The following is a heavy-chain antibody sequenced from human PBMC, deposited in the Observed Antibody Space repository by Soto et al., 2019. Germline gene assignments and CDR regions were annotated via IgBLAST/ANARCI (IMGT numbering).Heavy chain of an antibody. Sequence: GESLKISCKGSGYSFSTYWIAWVRQMPGKGLEWMGIIYPGDSDTRYSLSLQGQVTISADKSISTAYLQWSSLKASDTAIYYCARRGGSVFFDIWGQGTMVTVSS. J-gene: IGHJ3*02. D-gene: IGHD2-15*01. V-gene: IGHV5-51*01. CDR2: IYPGDSDT. CDR3: ARRGGSVFFDI. CDR1: GYSFSTYW.